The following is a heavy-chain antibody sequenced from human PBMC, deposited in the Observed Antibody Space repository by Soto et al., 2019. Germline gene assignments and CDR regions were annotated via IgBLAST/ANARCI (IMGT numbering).Heavy chain of an antibody. CDR1: GYTFTGYY. D-gene: IGHD3-3*01. J-gene: IGHJ5*02. CDR2: INSNSGGT. V-gene: IGHV1-2*02. Sequence: ASVKVSCKASGYTFTGYYMHWVRQAPGQGLEWMGWINSNSGGTNYAQKFQGRVTMTRDTSISTAYMELSRLRSYDTAVYYCARVTVAYYDFWSGPQAWFDPWGQGTLVTVSS. CDR3: ARVTVAYYDFWSGPQAWFDP.